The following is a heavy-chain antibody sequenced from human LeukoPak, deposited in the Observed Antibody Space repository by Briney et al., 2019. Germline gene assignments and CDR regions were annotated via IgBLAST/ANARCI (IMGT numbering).Heavy chain of an antibody. D-gene: IGHD6-19*01. Sequence: ASVKVSCKASGYTFTSHDINWVRQATGQGLEWMGWMNPNSGNTGYAQKFQGRVTMTRNTSISTAYMELSSLRSEDTAVYYCATGDSSGWKYYFDYWGQGTLVTVSS. CDR3: ATGDSSGWKYYFDY. CDR2: MNPNSGNT. J-gene: IGHJ4*02. CDR1: GYTFTSHD. V-gene: IGHV1-8*01.